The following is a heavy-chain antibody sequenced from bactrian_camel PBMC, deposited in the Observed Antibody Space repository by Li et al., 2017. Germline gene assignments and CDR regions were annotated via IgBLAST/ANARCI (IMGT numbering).Heavy chain of an antibody. Sequence: VQLVESGGGSVQAGGSLRLSCAASKYRYTSYCMGWFRQAPGKEREGVAAIDSDGSTSYADSVKGRFTISQDNSKNTLFLQMNVLRPEDTAMYYCAARKVARGSHFSLGRAPALRRDEYNFWGQGTQVTVS. J-gene: IGHJ4*01. V-gene: IGHV3S26*01. CDR3: AARKVARGSHFSLGRAPALRRDEYNF. CDR2: IDSDGST. CDR1: KYRYTSYC. D-gene: IGHD2*01.